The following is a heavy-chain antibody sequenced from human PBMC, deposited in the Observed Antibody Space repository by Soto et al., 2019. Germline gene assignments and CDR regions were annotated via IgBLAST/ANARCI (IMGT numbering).Heavy chain of an antibody. D-gene: IGHD4-4*01. J-gene: IGHJ6*02. Sequence: QVQLVQSGAEVKKPGASVKVSCKASGYTFTSYYMHWVRQAPGQGLEWMGIINPSGGSTSYAQKFQCRVTMTRDTSPSTVYMELSSLRSEDPAVYYCARAMTTVNVPLLYYYYYGMDVWGQGTTVTVSS. CDR3: ARAMTTVNVPLLYYYYYGMDV. CDR1: GYTFTSYY. V-gene: IGHV1-46*01. CDR2: INPSGGST.